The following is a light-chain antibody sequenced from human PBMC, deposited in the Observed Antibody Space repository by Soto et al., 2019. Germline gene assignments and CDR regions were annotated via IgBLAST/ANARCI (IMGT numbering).Light chain of an antibody. J-gene: IGKJ1*01. Sequence: EIVLTQSPATLSLSPWESATLSCRASQSINNYLAWYQQKPGQAPRLLIYDASNRATGIPARFSGSGSGTDFTLTIRSLEPEDFAVYYCQQRSGWPQLTVGQGTKVDIK. CDR3: QQRSGWPQLT. V-gene: IGKV3-11*01. CDR2: DAS. CDR1: QSINNY.